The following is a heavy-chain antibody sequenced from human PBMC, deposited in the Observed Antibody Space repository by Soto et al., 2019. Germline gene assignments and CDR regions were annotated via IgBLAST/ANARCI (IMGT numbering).Heavy chain of an antibody. CDR2: ISGNGGNT. J-gene: IGHJ4*02. CDR1: GFTFSSYA. CDR3: AKDPGAYSYGYRFDS. D-gene: IGHD5-18*01. Sequence: EVQLLESGGGLVQPGGSLRLSCAASGFTFSSYAMSWVRQAPGKGLQWVSSISGNGGNTYYAYSVKGRFTISRDNSKNTLYLQLNSLRAEDTAVYFCAKDPGAYSYGYRFDSWGQGSLVAVSS. V-gene: IGHV3-23*01.